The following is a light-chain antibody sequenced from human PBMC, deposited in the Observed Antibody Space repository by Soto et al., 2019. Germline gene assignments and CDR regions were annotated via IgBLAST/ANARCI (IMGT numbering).Light chain of an antibody. CDR2: DGG. Sequence: EIVLTQSPGTLSLSPGERATLSCRASQTVKYNFVAWFQQKPGQAPRLLIFDGGNRATGTRDRFRGSVSGTDFTLTISRLEPEDFAVYYCQQYGDSPWTFGQGTKVEIK. CDR3: QQYGDSPWT. CDR1: QTVKYNF. V-gene: IGKV3-20*01. J-gene: IGKJ1*01.